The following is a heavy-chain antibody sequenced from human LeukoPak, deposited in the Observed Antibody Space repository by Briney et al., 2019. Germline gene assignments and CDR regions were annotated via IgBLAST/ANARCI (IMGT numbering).Heavy chain of an antibody. J-gene: IGHJ4*02. V-gene: IGHV4-4*07. Sequence: SETLSLSCTVSGGSISNYYWSWIRQPAGKGLEWIGRIYTSGDTNYNSSLKSRVTMSVDTSKNLFSLKVNSVTAADTAVYYCARDGAFVWGTPRQFDYWGQGTLVTVSS. CDR1: GGSISNYY. D-gene: IGHD3-16*01. CDR2: IYTSGDT. CDR3: ARDGAFVWGTPRQFDY.